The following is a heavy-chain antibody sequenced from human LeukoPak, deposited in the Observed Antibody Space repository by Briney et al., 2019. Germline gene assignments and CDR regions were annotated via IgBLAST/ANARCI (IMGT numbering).Heavy chain of an antibody. CDR2: IKSKTDGGTT. Sequence: GGSLKLSCAASGFTFSNVWMSWVRQAAGKGLEWVGRIKSKTDGGTTDYAAPVKGRFTISRDDSKNTLNLQMNSLKTEDTAVYYCTPSIAVAGSLDYWGQGTLVTVSS. V-gene: IGHV3-15*01. J-gene: IGHJ4*02. D-gene: IGHD6-19*01. CDR1: GFTFSNVW. CDR3: TPSIAVAGSLDY.